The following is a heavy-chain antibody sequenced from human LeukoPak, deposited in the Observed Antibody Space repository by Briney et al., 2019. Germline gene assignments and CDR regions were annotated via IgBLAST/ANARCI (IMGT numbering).Heavy chain of an antibody. D-gene: IGHD3-16*02. V-gene: IGHV1-18*01. CDR2: INMYNGNT. Sequence: ASVKVSCKASGYTFTSYAISWVRQAPGQGPEWMGWINMYNGNTNYAQKLQGRVTMTTDTSTSTAYMELRSLRSDYTAVYYCARVVGNYVWGSYRPEGCFDSWGQGTLVTVSS. CDR3: ARVVGNYVWGSYRPEGCFDS. CDR1: GYTFTSYA. J-gene: IGHJ4*02.